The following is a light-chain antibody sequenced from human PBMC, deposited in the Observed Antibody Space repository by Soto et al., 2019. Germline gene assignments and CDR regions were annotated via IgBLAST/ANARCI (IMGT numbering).Light chain of an antibody. CDR1: SSDVGGYNY. CDR2: DVF. CDR3: SSHAASGV. V-gene: IGLV2-8*01. Sequence: QSALTQPPSASGSPGQSVTISCTGTSSDVGGYNYVSWYQQHPGKAPKLMIYDVFKRPSGVPDRFSGSKSGNTASLTVSGLQAEDEAYYYCSSHAASGVFGGGTQLTVL. J-gene: IGLJ3*02.